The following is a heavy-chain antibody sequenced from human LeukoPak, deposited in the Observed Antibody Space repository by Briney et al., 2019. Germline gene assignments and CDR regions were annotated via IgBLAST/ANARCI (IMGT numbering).Heavy chain of an antibody. CDR1: GGSFSGYY. CDR2: INHSGST. Sequence: PSETLSHTCAVYGGSFSGYYWSWIRQPPGKGLEWIGEINHSGSTNYNPSLKSRVTISVDTSKNQFSLKLSSVTAADTAVYFCARDEGSSYPFDYWGQGTLVTVSS. CDR3: ARDEGSSYPFDY. V-gene: IGHV4-34*01. J-gene: IGHJ4*02. D-gene: IGHD2-2*01.